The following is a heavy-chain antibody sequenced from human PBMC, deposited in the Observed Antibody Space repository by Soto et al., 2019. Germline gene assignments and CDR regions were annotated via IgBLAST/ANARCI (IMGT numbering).Heavy chain of an antibody. V-gene: IGHV1-24*01. CDR2: FDPEDGET. CDR1: GYTLTELS. D-gene: IGHD6-19*01. CDR3: ATGGHSSGWYFDY. Sequence: ASVKVSCKVSGYTLTELSMRWVRQAPGKGLEWMGGFDPEDGETIYAQKFQGRVTMTEDTSTDTAYMELSSLRSEDTAVYYCATGGHSSGWYFDYWGQGTLVTVSS. J-gene: IGHJ4*02.